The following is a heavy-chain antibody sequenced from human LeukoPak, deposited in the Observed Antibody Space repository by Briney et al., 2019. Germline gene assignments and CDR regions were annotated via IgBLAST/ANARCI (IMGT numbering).Heavy chain of an antibody. V-gene: IGHV4-38-2*01. CDR1: GYFMSSGYY. D-gene: IGHD3-9*01. CDR3: AATRAYYDILTGYYTDYFDY. Sequence: SETLSLTCAVSGYFMSSGYYWGWIRQPPGKGLEWIGSIYHSGGTFYNPSLKSRVTISVDTSKSQFSLKLSSVTAADTAVYYCAATRAYYDILTGYYTDYFDYWGQGTLVTVSS. J-gene: IGHJ4*02. CDR2: IYHSGGT.